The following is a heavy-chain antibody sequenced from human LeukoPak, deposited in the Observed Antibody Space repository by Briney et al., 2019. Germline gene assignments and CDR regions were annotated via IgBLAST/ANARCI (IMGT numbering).Heavy chain of an antibody. CDR1: GLTFSSYG. D-gene: IGHD6-13*01. CDR2: ISYDGSEI. Sequence: PGRSLRLSCVASGLTFSSYGMHWVRQAPGKGLEWVALISYDGSEIIYADSVKGRFTISRDNSKNMLYLQMNILRTEDTAVYYCAKDKSSSWSFDYWGQGTLVTVSS. V-gene: IGHV3-30*18. CDR3: AKDKSSSWSFDY. J-gene: IGHJ4*02.